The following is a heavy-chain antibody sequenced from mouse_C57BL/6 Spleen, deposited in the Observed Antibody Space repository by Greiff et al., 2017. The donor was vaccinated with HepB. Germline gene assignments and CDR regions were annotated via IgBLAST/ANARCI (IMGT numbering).Heavy chain of an antibody. CDR2: FYPGSGSI. CDR3: ARHGYDGYSFAY. V-gene: IGHV1-62-2*01. Sequence: VKVVESGAELVKPGASVKLSCKASGYTFTEYTIHWVKQRSGQGLEWIGWFYPGSGSIKYNEKFKDKATLTADKSSSTVYMELSRLTSEDSAVYFCARHGYDGYSFAYWGQGTLVTVSA. D-gene: IGHD2-3*01. CDR1: GYTFTEYT. J-gene: IGHJ3*01.